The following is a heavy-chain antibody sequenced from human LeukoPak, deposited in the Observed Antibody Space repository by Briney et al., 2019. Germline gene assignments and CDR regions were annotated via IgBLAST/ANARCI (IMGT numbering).Heavy chain of an antibody. CDR2: IIAYNGNT. CDR1: GYTFTSYG. J-gene: IGHJ4*02. Sequence: ASVKVSCKASGYTFTSYGISWVRQAPGQGLEWMGWIIAYNGNTNYAQKLQGRVTMTTDTSTSTAYMELRSLRSDDTAVYYCARATADFWSGYPTGYWGQGTLVTVSS. V-gene: IGHV1-18*01. CDR3: ARATADFWSGYPTGY. D-gene: IGHD3-3*01.